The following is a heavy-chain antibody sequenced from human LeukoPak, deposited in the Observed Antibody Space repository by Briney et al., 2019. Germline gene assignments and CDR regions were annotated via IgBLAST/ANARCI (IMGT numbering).Heavy chain of an antibody. CDR3: ARVKAVAGTLPHLLDY. D-gene: IGHD6-19*01. CDR1: GGSFRGYY. CDR2: ISHSGGT. V-gene: IGHV4-34*01. Sequence: SKTLSLTCAVYGGSFRGYYWSWIRQPPGKGLEWIGEISHSGGTNYNPSLKSRVTISVDTSKNQFSLKLSSVTAADTAVYYCARVKAVAGTLPHLLDYWGQGTLVTVSS. J-gene: IGHJ4*02.